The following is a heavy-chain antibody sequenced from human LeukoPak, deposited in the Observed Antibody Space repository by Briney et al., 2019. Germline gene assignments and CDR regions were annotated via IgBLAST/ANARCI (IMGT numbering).Heavy chain of an antibody. CDR3: ARDRIMITFGGVIPDY. D-gene: IGHD3-16*01. CDR1: GYTFTSYG. J-gene: IGHJ4*02. Sequence: ASVKVSCKASGYTFTSYGISWVGQAPGQGLEWMGWISAYNGNTNYAQKLQGRVTMTTDTSTSTAYMELRSLRSDDTAVYYCARDRIMITFGGVIPDYWGQGTLVTVSS. V-gene: IGHV1-18*01. CDR2: ISAYNGNT.